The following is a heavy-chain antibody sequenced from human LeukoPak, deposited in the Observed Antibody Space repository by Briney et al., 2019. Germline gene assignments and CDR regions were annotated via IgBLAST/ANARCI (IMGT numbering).Heavy chain of an antibody. V-gene: IGHV3-23*01. J-gene: IGHJ4*02. D-gene: IGHD3-22*01. Sequence: GGSLRLSCAASGFTFSSYAMSWVRQAPGKGLEWVSAISGSGGSTYYADSVKGRFTISRDNSKNTLYLQMNSLRAEDTAVYYCAKGVSSGYYHTLFDYWGQGTLVTVPS. CDR1: GFTFSSYA. CDR2: ISGSGGST. CDR3: AKGVSSGYYHTLFDY.